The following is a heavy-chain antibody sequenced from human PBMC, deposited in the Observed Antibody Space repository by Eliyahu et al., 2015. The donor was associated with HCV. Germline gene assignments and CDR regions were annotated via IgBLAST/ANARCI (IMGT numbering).Heavy chain of an antibody. Sequence: EVQLVESGGGLVQPGGSLRLSCAASGFTFSSYSMNWVRQAPGKGLEWVSYISSFSSNIYYADSVKGRFTISRDNAKNSLYLQMNSLRDEDTAVYYCARAFGGVFQIDYWGQGTLVTVSS. CDR3: ARAFGGVFQIDY. D-gene: IGHD3-16*01. CDR2: ISSFSSNI. V-gene: IGHV3-48*02. J-gene: IGHJ4*02. CDR1: GFTFSSYS.